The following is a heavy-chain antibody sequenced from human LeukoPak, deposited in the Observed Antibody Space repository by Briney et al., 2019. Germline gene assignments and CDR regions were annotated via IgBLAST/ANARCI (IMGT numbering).Heavy chain of an antibody. Sequence: GGSLRLSCAVSEFTFSDAWMSWVRQAPGKGLEWVGRIKSKSDGGTTDYAKTGKGRITISRDESKNTLYLQMNSLKTEGTAVYYCTTELLMGDAKIVRAEYFQHWGQGNLVTVSS. V-gene: IGHV3-15*01. CDR2: IKSKSDGGTT. CDR3: TTELLMGDAKIVRAEYFQH. D-gene: IGHD2-8*01. CDR1: EFTFSDAW. J-gene: IGHJ1*01.